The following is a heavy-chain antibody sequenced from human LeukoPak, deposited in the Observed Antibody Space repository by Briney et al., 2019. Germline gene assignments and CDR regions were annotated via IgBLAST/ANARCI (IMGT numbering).Heavy chain of an antibody. J-gene: IGHJ4*02. D-gene: IGHD2/OR15-2a*01. V-gene: IGHV3-21*01. CDR1: GFTFSSYS. CDR3: ARELTFDY. CDR2: ISSSDSYI. Sequence: PGGSLRLSCAASGFTFSSYSMNWVRQAPGKGLEWVSYISSSDSYIYYADSVKGRFTISRDNAKNSLYLQMNSPRAEDTAVYYCARELTFDYWGQGTLVTVSS.